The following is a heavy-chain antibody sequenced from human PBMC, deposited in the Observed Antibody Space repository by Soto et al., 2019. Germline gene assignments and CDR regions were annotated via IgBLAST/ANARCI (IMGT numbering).Heavy chain of an antibody. CDR1: GYTFTSYY. CDR3: ARDSVRYFNWLLLEQYFDY. CDR2: INPSGGST. J-gene: IGHJ4*02. Sequence: ASVKVSCKASGYTFTSYYMHWVRQAPGQGLEWMGIINPSGGSTSYAQKFQGRVTMTRDTSTSTVYMELSSLRSEDTAVYYCARDSVRYFNWLLLEQYFDYWGQGTLVTVSS. V-gene: IGHV1-46*03. D-gene: IGHD3-9*01.